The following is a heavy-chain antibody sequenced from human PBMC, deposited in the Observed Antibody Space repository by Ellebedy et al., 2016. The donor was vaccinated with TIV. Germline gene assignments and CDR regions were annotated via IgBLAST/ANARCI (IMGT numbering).Heavy chain of an antibody. CDR1: GFTFSDYY. CDR3: AREGYSGGYRYFFDY. Sequence: PGGSLRLSCATSGFTFSDYYLNWIRQAPGKGLEWVSYISDSGTYTNYADSVKGRFSISRDNAKNSRYLQMNSLRAEDTAVYYCAREGYSGGYRYFFDYWGQGTLVTVSS. CDR2: ISDSGTYT. J-gene: IGHJ4*02. V-gene: IGHV3-11*06. D-gene: IGHD1-26*01.